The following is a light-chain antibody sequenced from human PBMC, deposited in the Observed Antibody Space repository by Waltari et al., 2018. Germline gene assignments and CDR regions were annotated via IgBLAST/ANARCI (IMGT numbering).Light chain of an antibody. Sequence: ENVLTQSPATLSLSPGERASLSCGASQSVSDRHSAWYQQKPRLAPRLLIYDATKRATGVPDRFSGSRSGTDFTLTISRLEPEDFAVYYWQRVASSEFTFGPGTKVDI. J-gene: IGKJ3*01. CDR3: QRVASSEFT. CDR1: QSVSDRH. CDR2: DAT. V-gene: IGKV3D-20*01.